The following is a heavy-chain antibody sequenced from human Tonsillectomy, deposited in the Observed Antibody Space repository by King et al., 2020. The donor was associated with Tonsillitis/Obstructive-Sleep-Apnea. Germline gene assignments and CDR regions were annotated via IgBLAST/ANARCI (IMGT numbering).Heavy chain of an antibody. Sequence: VQLVESGGGLIQPGGSLRLSCAASGFTFSTHWMHWVRQVPGKGLEWLALINSDGSSTTYADSVKGRITISRDNAKHTVYLQMNNLRAEDTAVYYCARETKPNPTVISSWGQGTLVTVSS. CDR2: INSDGSST. CDR1: GFTFSTHW. CDR3: ARETKPNPTVISS. J-gene: IGHJ5*02. V-gene: IGHV3-74*01. D-gene: IGHD1-14*01.